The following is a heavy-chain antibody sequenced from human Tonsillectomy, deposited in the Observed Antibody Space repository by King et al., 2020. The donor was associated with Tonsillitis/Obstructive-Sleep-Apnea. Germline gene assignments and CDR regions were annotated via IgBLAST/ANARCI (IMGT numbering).Heavy chain of an antibody. J-gene: IGHJ4*02. CDR2: IWYDGSNK. D-gene: IGHD3-22*01. CDR3: ARDQDNYYDSSGYEASFDY. V-gene: IGHV3-33*01. Sequence: VQLVESGGGVVQPGRSLRLSCAASGFTFSSYGMHWVRQAPGKGLEWVAVIWYDGSNKYYADSVKGRFTISRNNSKNTLYLQMNSLRAEDTAVYYCARDQDNYYDSSGYEASFDYWGQGTLVTVSS. CDR1: GFTFSSYG.